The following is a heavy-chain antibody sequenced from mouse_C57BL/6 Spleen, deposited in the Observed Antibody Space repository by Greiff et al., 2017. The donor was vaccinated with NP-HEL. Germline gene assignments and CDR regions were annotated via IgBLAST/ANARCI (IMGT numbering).Heavy chain of an antibody. CDR2: ISNLAYSI. D-gene: IGHD1-1*01. CDR1: GFTFSDYG. V-gene: IGHV5-15*01. CDR3: ARHNTTVDYYAMDY. J-gene: IGHJ4*01. Sequence: EVKLMESGGGLVQPGGSLKLSCAASGFTFSDYGMAWVRQAPRKGPEWVAFISNLAYSIYYADTVTGRFTISRENAKNTLYLEMSSLRSEDTAMYYCARHNTTVDYYAMDYWGQGTSVTVSS.